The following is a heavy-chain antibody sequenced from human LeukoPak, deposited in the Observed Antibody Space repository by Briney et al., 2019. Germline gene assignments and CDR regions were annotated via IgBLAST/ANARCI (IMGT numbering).Heavy chain of an antibody. J-gene: IGHJ6*02. CDR1: GYTFTGYY. CDR2: INPNSGGT. V-gene: IGHV1-2*02. CDR3: ARYYYDSSGYYYYYGMGV. Sequence: ASVKVSCKASGYTFTGYYMHWVRQAPGQGLEWMGWINPNSGGTNYAQKFQGRVTMTRDTSISTAYMELSRLRSDDTAVYYCARYYYDSSGYYYYYGMGVWGQGTTVTVSS. D-gene: IGHD3-22*01.